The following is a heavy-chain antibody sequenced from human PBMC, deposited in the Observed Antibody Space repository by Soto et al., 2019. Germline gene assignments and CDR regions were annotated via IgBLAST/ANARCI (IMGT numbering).Heavy chain of an antibody. D-gene: IGHD3-10*01. J-gene: IGHJ5*02. Sequence: QVQLVQSGAEVKKSGASVKVSCKASGYTFNAYYIHWVRQAPGQGLEWMRIFNPGGGPTTYAQNFQGRVSLTRDTSTSTVYLELSSLKSGDTAVYYCARARSMVYLDHWGQGTLITVS. CDR1: GYTFNAYY. CDR2: FNPGGGPT. V-gene: IGHV1-46*02. CDR3: ARARSMVYLDH.